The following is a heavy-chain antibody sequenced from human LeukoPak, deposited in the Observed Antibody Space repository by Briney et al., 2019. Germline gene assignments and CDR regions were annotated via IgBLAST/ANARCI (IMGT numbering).Heavy chain of an antibody. J-gene: IGHJ4*02. CDR1: GGSFSGYY. D-gene: IGHD1/OR15-1a*01. V-gene: IGHV4-34*01. CDR2: INHSGST. CDR3: ARRGRIRTIDY. Sequence: SETLSLTCAVYGGSFSGYYWSWIRQPPGKGLEWIGEINHSGSTNYNPSLKSRVTISVDTSKNQFSLKLSSVTAADTAVHYCARRGRIRTIDYWGQGTLVTVSS.